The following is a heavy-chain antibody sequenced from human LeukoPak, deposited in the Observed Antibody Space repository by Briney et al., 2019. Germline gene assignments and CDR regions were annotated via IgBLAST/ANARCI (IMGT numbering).Heavy chain of an antibody. CDR1: GFTFGYYA. CDR3: ARDVRGGSDSPDF. D-gene: IGHD1-26*01. Sequence: PGGSLRLSCVASGFTFGYYAMSWVRQAPGKGLEYVSGISANGDRTFYADSVKGRFTVSRDNSKKTLYLQMSSLRAEDTAVYYCARDVRGGSDSPDFWGQGILVTVSS. CDR2: ISANGDRT. V-gene: IGHV3-23*01. J-gene: IGHJ4*02.